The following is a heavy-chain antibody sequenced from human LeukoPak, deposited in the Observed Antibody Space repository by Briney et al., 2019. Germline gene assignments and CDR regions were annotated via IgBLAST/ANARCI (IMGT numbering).Heavy chain of an antibody. D-gene: IGHD3-3*01. J-gene: IGHJ4*02. CDR2: ISYDGSNK. CDR1: GFTFSSHS. CDR3: ARDAIDIVVVPAETLPYYDFWSGLDY. Sequence: ETGGSLRLSCAASGFTFSSHSLSWVRQAPGKGLEWVAVISYDGSNKYYADSVKGRFTISRDNSKNTLYLQMNSLRAEDTAVYYCARDAIDIVVVPAETLPYYDFWSGLDYWGQGTLVTVSS. V-gene: IGHV3-30-3*01.